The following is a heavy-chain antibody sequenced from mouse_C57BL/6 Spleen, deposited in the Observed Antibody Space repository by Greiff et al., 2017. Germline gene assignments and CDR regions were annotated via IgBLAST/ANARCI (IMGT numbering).Heavy chain of an antibody. CDR1: AYTFTSYD. CDR2: IYPRDGST. Sequence: QVQLQQSGPELVKPGASVKLSCKASAYTFTSYDINWVKQRPGQGLEWIGWIYPRDGSTKYNEKFKGKATLTVDTSSSTAYMELHSLTSEDSAVYFCAMNYYGSSSWFAYWGQGTLVTVSA. J-gene: IGHJ3*01. D-gene: IGHD1-1*01. V-gene: IGHV1-85*01. CDR3: AMNYYGSSSWFAY.